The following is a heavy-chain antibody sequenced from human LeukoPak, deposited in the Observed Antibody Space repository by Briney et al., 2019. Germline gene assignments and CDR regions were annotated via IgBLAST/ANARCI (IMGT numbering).Heavy chain of an antibody. V-gene: IGHV4-59*01. CDR1: GGSISSYY. CDR2: IYYSGST. J-gene: IGHJ3*02. Sequence: PSETLSLTCTVSGGSISSYYRSWIRQPPGKGLEWIGYIYYSGSTNYNPSLKSRVTISVDTSKNQFSLKLSSVTAADTAVYYCARGGAPDAFDIWGQGTMVTVSS. CDR3: ARGGAPDAFDI.